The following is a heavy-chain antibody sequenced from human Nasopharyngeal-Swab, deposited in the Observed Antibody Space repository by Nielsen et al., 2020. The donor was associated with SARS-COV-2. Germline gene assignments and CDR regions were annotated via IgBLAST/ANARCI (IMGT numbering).Heavy chain of an antibody. CDR3: AKDKKARGDSSSWTTDY. J-gene: IGHJ4*02. V-gene: IGHV3-30*18. CDR2: ISYDGSNK. D-gene: IGHD6-13*01. Sequence: VRQMPGKGLGWVAVISYDGSNKYYADSVKGRFTISRDNSKNTLYLQMNSLRAEDTAVYYCAKDKKARGDSSSWTTDYWGQGTLVTVSS.